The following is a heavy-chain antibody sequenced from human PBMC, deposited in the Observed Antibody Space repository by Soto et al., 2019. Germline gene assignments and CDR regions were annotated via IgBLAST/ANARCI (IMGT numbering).Heavy chain of an antibody. V-gene: IGHV4-39*01. CDR1: GGSISSSNYY. D-gene: IGHD4-17*01. CDR2: IYYSGSS. J-gene: IGHJ4*02. Sequence: LSLTCTVSGGSISSSNYYWGWIRQPPGKGLEWIGNIYYSGSSYYNPSLKSRVTISVGTSKNQFSLKLSSVTAADTAVYYCARLAYGDHFDYWGQGTLVTVSS. CDR3: ARLAYGDHFDY.